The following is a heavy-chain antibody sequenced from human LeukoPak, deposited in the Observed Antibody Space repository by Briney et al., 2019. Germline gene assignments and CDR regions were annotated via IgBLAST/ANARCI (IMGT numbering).Heavy chain of an antibody. CDR1: GYTFTSYD. Sequence: ASVKVSCKASGYTFTSYDINWVRQATGQGLEWMGWMNPNSGNTGYAQKFQGRVTMTRDMSTSTVYMELSSLRSEDTAVYYCARVSYYMDVWGKGTTVTVSS. V-gene: IGHV1-8*02. CDR3: ARVSYYMDV. CDR2: MNPNSGNT. J-gene: IGHJ6*03.